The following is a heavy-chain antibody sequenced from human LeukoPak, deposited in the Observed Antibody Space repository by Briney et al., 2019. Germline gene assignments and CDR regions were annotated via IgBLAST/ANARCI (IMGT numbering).Heavy chain of an antibody. CDR2: INPNSGGT. D-gene: IGHD3-9*01. J-gene: IGHJ4*02. Sequence: GASVKVSCKASGYTFTGYYMHWVRQAPGQGLEWMGWINPNSGGTNYAQKFQGRVTMTRDTSISTAYMELSRLRSDDTAVYYCARGRYDILTGYRLDYWGQGTLVTVSS. V-gene: IGHV1-2*02. CDR1: GYTFTGYY. CDR3: ARGRYDILTGYRLDY.